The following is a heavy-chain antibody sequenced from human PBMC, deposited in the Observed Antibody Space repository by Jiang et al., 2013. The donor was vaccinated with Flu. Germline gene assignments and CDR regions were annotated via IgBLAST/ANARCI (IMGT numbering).Heavy chain of an antibody. CDR3: AREWGRQDAYYYYGMDV. CDR1: GYSISSGYY. V-gene: IGHV4-38-2*02. Sequence: GLVKPSETLSLTCAVSGYSISSGYYWGWIRQPPGKGLEWIGSIYHSGSTYYNPSLKSRVTISVDTSKNQFSLKLSSVTAADTAVYYCAREWGRQDAYYYYGMDVWGKGTTVTVSS. J-gene: IGHJ6*04. D-gene: IGHD3-16*01. CDR2: IYHSGST.